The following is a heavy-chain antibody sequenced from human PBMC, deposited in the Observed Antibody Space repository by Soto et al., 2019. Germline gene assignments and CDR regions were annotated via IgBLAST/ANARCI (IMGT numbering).Heavy chain of an antibody. CDR3: ARDNYERSGYFDY. CDR1: GYTFTSYG. Sequence: QIHLVQSGAEVKKPGASVKVSCKASGYTFTSYGISWLRQAPVQGLEWMGWISAYNGNTNYAQKFQGRVTMTTDTFTSTAYMELRSLRSDDTAVYFCARDNYERSGYFDYWGQGTLVTVSS. CDR2: ISAYNGNT. D-gene: IGHD3-22*01. V-gene: IGHV1-18*01. J-gene: IGHJ4*02.